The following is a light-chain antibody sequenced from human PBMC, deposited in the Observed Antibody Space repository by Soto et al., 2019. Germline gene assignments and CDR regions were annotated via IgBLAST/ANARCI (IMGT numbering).Light chain of an antibody. CDR2: DVS. CDR1: SSDVGGYNY. J-gene: IGLJ1*01. Sequence: QSVLTQPRSVSGSPGQSVTISCTGTSSDVGGYNYVSWYQQHPGKAPKLMIYDVSNRPSGVSNRFSGSKSGNTASLTISGLQAEYEADYYCSSYTSSSTRVFGTGTNVTVL. CDR3: SSYTSSSTRV. V-gene: IGLV2-14*01.